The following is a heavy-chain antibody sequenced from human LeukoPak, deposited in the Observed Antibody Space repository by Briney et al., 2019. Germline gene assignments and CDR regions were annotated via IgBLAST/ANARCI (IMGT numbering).Heavy chain of an antibody. J-gene: IGHJ4*02. CDR3: ARPNLHKYPAAGTSSYLDY. Sequence: SETLSLTCAVYGGSFSGYYWSWIRQPPGKGLEWIGEINHSGSTNYNPSLKSRVTISVDTSKNQFSLKLSSVTAADTAVYYCARPNLHKYPAAGTSSYLDYWGQGTLVTVSS. D-gene: IGHD6-13*01. CDR1: GGSFSGYY. CDR2: INHSGST. V-gene: IGHV4-34*01.